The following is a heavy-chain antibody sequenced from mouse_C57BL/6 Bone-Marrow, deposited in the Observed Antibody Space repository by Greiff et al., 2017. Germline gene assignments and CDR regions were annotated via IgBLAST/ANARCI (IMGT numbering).Heavy chain of an antibody. J-gene: IGHJ1*03. CDR3: AREPLLLRYFDV. CDR1: GYTFTSYW. D-gene: IGHD1-1*01. V-gene: IGHV1-72*01. Sequence: VKLQQPGADFVKPGASLKLSCKASGYTFTSYWMYWVQQTPGRGLEWIGRIDRNSGGTKYNEKVKSKATLTVDKPNSTSYMQLSSLTSEDSAVYYCAREPLLLRYFDVWGTGTTVTVSS. CDR2: IDRNSGGT.